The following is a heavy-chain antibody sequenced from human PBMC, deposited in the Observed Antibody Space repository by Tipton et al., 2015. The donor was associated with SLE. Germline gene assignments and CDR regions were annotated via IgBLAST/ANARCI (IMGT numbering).Heavy chain of an antibody. D-gene: IGHD3-10*01. V-gene: IGHV4-61*01. CDR2: IYYSGST. Sequence: TLSLTCTVSGGSVSSGSYYWSWIRQPPGKGLEWIGHIYYSGSTYYNPSLKSRVTISVDTSKNQFSLQLTSVTAADTAVYYCARVGYYGSGKTWDMDVWGKGTTVTVS. CDR3: ARVGYYGSGKTWDMDV. CDR1: GGSVSSGSYY. J-gene: IGHJ6*03.